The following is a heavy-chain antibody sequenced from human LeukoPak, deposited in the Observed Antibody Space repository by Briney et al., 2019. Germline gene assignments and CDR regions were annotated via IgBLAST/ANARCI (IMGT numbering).Heavy chain of an antibody. CDR3: TRSLIVGAFDY. Sequence: GGSLRLSCAASGFTFSSYGMHWVRQAPGKGREWVAVIWYDGSNKYYADSVKGRFTISRDNSKNTLYLQKNSLRAEDTAVYYWTRSLIVGAFDYWGQGTLVTVSS. CDR2: IWYDGSNK. D-gene: IGHD3-22*01. J-gene: IGHJ4*02. CDR1: GFTFSSYG. V-gene: IGHV3-33*01.